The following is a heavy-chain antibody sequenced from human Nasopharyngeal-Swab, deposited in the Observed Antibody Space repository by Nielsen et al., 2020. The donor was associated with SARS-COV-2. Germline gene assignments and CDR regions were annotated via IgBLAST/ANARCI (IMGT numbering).Heavy chain of an antibody. Sequence: SEILSLTCTVSGGSISSGDYYWSWIRQPPGKGLEWIGYIYYSGSTYYNPSLNSRVTLSVDTSKNQFSLKMNSVTAADTAVYYCARVTAARMDGWGKGTTVTVSS. CDR2: IYYSGST. J-gene: IGHJ6*04. D-gene: IGHD2-15*01. V-gene: IGHV4-30-4*01. CDR3: ARVTAARMDG. CDR1: GGSISSGDYY.